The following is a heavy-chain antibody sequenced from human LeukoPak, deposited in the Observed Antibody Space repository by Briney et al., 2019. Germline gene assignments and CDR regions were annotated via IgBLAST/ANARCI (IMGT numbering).Heavy chain of an antibody. CDR3: ARVDYYYYGMDV. CDR1: GYTFTSYG. J-gene: IGHJ6*02. V-gene: IGHV1-18*01. Sequence: ASVKVSCKASGYTFTSYGISRVRQAPGQGLEWMGWISAYNGNTNYAQTLQGRVTMTTDTSTSTAYMELRSLRSDDTAVYYCARVDYYYYGMDVWGQGTTVTVSS. CDR2: ISAYNGNT.